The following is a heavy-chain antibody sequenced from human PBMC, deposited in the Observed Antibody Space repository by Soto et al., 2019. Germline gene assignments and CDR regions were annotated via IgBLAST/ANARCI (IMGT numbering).Heavy chain of an antibody. V-gene: IGHV3-7*03. CDR2: IKQDGSQK. Sequence: EVELVESGGGLVQPGGSLTLSCAASGFNFNTYWMGWVRQAPGKGLEWVANIKQDGSQKYDGDSVRGRFTISRDNANNSLDLHMNSVRAEDTAVYFCARDRTVVVPGAIPYVDVWGQGTTVTVSS. D-gene: IGHD2-21*01. J-gene: IGHJ6*02. CDR3: ARDRTVVVPGAIPYVDV. CDR1: GFNFNTYW.